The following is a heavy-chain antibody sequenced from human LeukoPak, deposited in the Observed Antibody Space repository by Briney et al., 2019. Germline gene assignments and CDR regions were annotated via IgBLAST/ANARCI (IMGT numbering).Heavy chain of an antibody. Sequence: PGGSLRLSCAASGFTFDDYAMHWVRQAPGKGLEWVSGISWNSGSIGYADSVKGRFTISRDNAKNSLYLQMNSLRAEDTAVYYCAKDRYYYDSSGSQFDYWGQGTLVTVSS. J-gene: IGHJ4*02. CDR2: ISWNSGSI. CDR3: AKDRYYYDSSGSQFDY. CDR1: GFTFDDYA. D-gene: IGHD3-22*01. V-gene: IGHV3-9*01.